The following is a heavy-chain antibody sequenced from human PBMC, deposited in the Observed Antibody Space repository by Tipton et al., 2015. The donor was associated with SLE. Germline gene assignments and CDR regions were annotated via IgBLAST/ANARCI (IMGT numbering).Heavy chain of an antibody. Sequence: LRLSCTVSGGSISSGGYYWSWIRQHPGKGLEWIGYIYYSGSTNYNPSLKSRVTISVDTSKNQFSLKLSSVTAADTAVYYCAREKSSGYYSGAFDIWGQGTMVTVSS. CDR1: GGSISSGGYY. CDR3: AREKSSGYYSGAFDI. CDR2: IYYSGST. D-gene: IGHD3-22*01. V-gene: IGHV4-31*02. J-gene: IGHJ3*02.